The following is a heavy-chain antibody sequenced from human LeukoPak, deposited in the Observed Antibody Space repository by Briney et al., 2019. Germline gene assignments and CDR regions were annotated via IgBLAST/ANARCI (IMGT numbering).Heavy chain of an antibody. CDR2: IYYSGST. CDR1: GGSLSSYY. Sequence: SETLSLTCTVSGGSLSSYYWSWIRQPPGKGLEWIGYIYYSGSTNYNPSLKSRVTISVDTSKNQFSLKLSSVTAADTAVYYCARVPFCGGDCYEYFDYWGQGTLVTVSS. D-gene: IGHD2-21*02. V-gene: IGHV4-59*12. J-gene: IGHJ4*02. CDR3: ARVPFCGGDCYEYFDY.